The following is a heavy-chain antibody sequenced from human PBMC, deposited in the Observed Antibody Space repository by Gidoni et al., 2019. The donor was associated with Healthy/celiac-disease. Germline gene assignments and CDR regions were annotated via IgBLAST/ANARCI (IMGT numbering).Heavy chain of an antibody. Sequence: EVQLLDSGGGLVHPGGSLSLSCAASGFPFSSYAIGWVRQAPGKVLGGVSAISVSGGSTYYADSVKGRFTISRDNSKNTLYLQMNSLRAEDTAVYYCAKDGYCSSTSCYWENWFDPWGQGTLVTVSS. J-gene: IGHJ5*02. CDR3: AKDGYCSSTSCYWENWFDP. V-gene: IGHV3-23*01. CDR1: GFPFSSYA. D-gene: IGHD2-2*03. CDR2: ISVSGGST.